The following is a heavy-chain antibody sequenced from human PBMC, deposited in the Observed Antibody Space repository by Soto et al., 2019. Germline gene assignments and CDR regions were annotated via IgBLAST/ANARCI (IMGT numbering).Heavy chain of an antibody. D-gene: IGHD3-10*01. CDR2: ISAYNGNT. J-gene: IGHJ4*02. CDR3: ARDLNSYASGGYGY. V-gene: IGHV1-18*01. CDR1: GYSFSSDG. Sequence: GFSVKVSRKAAGYSFSSDGVGRVRQDPGQGLEWMGWISAYNGNTNYAQKLQGRVTMTTDTSTSTAYMELRSLRSDDTAVYYCARDLNSYASGGYGYWGQGTLVTVSS.